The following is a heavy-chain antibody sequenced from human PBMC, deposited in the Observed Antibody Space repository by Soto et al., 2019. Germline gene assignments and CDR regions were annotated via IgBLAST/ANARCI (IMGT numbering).Heavy chain of an antibody. V-gene: IGHV1-8*01. CDR3: ARGGGSEYSGYDTFDYYYYMDV. Sequence: GASVKVSCKASGYTFTSYDINWVRQATGQGLEWMGWMNPNSGNTGYAQKFQGRVTMTRNTSISTAYMELSSLRSEDTAVYYCARGGGSEYSGYDTFDYYYYMDVWGKGTTVTVSS. CDR2: MNPNSGNT. CDR1: GYTFTSYD. D-gene: IGHD5-12*01. J-gene: IGHJ6*03.